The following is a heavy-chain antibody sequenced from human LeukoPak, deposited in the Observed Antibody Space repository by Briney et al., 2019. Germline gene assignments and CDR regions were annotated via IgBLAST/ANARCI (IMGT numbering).Heavy chain of an antibody. CDR1: GFTVSSTY. J-gene: IGHJ4*02. D-gene: IGHD2-15*01. CDR2: IYKGGNT. V-gene: IGHV3-53*01. Sequence: PGGSLRLSCAASGFTVSSTYVSWVRQAPGKGLEWVSVIYKGGNTYYIDSAKGRFTISRDTSKNTLYLQMNSLRAEDTAVYYCASRHCSGGGCYFAGADPFDYWGQGTLVTVSS. CDR3: ASRHCSGGGCYFAGADPFDY.